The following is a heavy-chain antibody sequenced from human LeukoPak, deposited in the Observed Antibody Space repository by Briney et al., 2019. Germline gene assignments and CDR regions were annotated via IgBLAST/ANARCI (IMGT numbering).Heavy chain of an antibody. Sequence: PSQTLSPACTIAGDSVGWGGCVGRGVRQNPEKSLEWIGYIYYSGSTSYNPSLKSRVTISVDTSKNQFSLKLSSVTAADTAVYYCARDRAYAFNVDNWGQGTLVTVSS. CDR3: ARDRAYAFNVDN. D-gene: IGHD5-12*01. CDR1: GDSVGWGGCV. CDR2: IYYSGST. V-gene: IGHV4-31*03. J-gene: IGHJ4*02.